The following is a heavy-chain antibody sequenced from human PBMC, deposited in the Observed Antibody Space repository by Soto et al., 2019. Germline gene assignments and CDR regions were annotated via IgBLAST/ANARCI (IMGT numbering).Heavy chain of an antibody. CDR2: IYYSGST. D-gene: IGHD3-10*01. Sequence: SETLSLTCTVSGGSISGYYLTWIRQPPGKGLEWIGYIYYSGSTSYSPSPSLQSRVTISLDTSKNQFSLGLTSVTAADTAVYYCARAPRGNYGYPSYFDEWGQGTLVTVSS. V-gene: IGHV4-59*01. J-gene: IGHJ4*02. CDR3: ARAPRGNYGYPSYFDE. CDR1: GGSISGYY.